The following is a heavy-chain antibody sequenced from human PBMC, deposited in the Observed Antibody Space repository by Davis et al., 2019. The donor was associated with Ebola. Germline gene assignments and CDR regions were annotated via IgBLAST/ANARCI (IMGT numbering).Heavy chain of an antibody. CDR1: GFTFSSYG. V-gene: IGHV3-30*18. D-gene: IGHD2-2*01. CDR2: ISYDGSNK. Sequence: GGSLRLSCAASGFTFSSYGMHWVRQAPGKGLEWVAVISYDGSNKYYADSVKGRFTISRDNSKNTLYLQMNSLRAEDTAVYYCAKELVPAANYDILYYYYGMDVWGQGTTVTVSS. J-gene: IGHJ6*02. CDR3: AKELVPAANYDILYYYYGMDV.